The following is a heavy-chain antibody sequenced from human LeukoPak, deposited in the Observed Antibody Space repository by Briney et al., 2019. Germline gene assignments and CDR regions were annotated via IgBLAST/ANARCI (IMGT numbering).Heavy chain of an antibody. Sequence: GGSLKLSCAASGFTFSGSAMHWVRQASGKGLEWVGRIRSKANSYATAYAASVKGRFTISRDDSKNTAYLQMNSLKTEDTAVYYCRGYCSSTSCSKRPTWEDYMDVWGKGTTVTVSS. J-gene: IGHJ6*03. CDR1: GFTFSGSA. CDR2: IRSKANSYAT. D-gene: IGHD2-2*01. CDR3: RGYCSSTSCSKRPTWEDYMDV. V-gene: IGHV3-73*01.